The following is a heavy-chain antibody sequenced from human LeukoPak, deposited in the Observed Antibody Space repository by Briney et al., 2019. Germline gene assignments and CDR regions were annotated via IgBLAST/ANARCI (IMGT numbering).Heavy chain of an antibody. V-gene: IGHV3-21*01. J-gene: IGHJ4*02. D-gene: IGHD3-22*01. CDR3: AREYYYDSSGYGFDY. Sequence: PGGSLRLSCAASGFTFSSYSMNWVRQAPGKGLEWVSSISSNSSYIYYADSVKGRFTISRDNAKNSLYLQMNSLRAEDTAVYYCAREYYYDSSGYGFDYWGQGTLVTVSS. CDR2: ISSNSSYI. CDR1: GFTFSSYS.